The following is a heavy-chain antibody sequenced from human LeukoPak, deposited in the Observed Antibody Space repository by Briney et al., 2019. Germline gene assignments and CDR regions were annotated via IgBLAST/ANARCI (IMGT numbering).Heavy chain of an antibody. V-gene: IGHV3-66*02. CDR1: GFRVSDYY. D-gene: IGHD3/OR15-3a*01. J-gene: IGHJ5*02. Sequence: GGSLRLSCAASGFRVSDYYMSWIRQAPGKGLEWVGLIRDSGEAFYADFVRGRFAISRDESENTLYLQMNSLRVEDTAVYFCAIFRAALQDWVEFDPWGQGTPVIVSS. CDR2: IRDSGEA. CDR3: AIFRAALQDWVEFDP.